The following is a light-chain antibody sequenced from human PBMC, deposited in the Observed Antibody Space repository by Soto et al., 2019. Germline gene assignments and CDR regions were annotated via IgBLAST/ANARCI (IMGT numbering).Light chain of an antibody. CDR1: RSISSW. Sequence: ASLGDRVTITCRASRSISSWLAWYQQKPGKAPKLLIYKASNLESGVPSRFSGSGSGPEFTLTISSLQPEDFGIYYCQQYDNSRTFGQGTKVDIK. V-gene: IGKV1-5*03. J-gene: IGKJ1*01. CDR2: KAS. CDR3: QQYDNSRT.